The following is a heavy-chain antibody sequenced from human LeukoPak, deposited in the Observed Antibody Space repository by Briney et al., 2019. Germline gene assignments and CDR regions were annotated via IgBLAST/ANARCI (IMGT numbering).Heavy chain of an antibody. CDR2: FSYSGST. CDR3: ARDGPGDVGFDY. V-gene: IGHV4-59*01. Sequence: PSETLSLTCTVSRGSISNYYWGWIRQPPGKGLEWIGFFSYSGSTNYNPSLKSRVTIPVDTSKNQFSLKLTSVTAADTAVYYCARDGPGDVGFDYWGQGTLVTVSS. J-gene: IGHJ4*02. D-gene: IGHD7-27*01. CDR1: RGSISNYY.